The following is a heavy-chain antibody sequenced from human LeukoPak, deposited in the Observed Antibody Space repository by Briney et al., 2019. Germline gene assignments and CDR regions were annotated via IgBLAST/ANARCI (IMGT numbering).Heavy chain of an antibody. CDR2: INPSGGST. CDR3: ARVILSGSSKGPFDY. J-gene: IGHJ4*02. D-gene: IGHD1-26*01. V-gene: IGHV1-46*01. CDR1: GYTFTSYY. Sequence: ASVKVSCKASGYTFTSYYMHWVRQAPGQGLEWMGIINPSGGSTSYAQKFQGRVTMTRDMSTSTVYMELSSLRSEDTAVYYCARVILSGSSKGPFDYWGQGTLVTVSS.